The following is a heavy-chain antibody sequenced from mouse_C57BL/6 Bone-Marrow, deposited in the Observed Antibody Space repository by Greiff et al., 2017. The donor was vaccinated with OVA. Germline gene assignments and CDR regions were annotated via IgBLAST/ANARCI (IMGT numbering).Heavy chain of an antibody. Sequence: ESGAELARPGASVKLSCKASGYTFTSYGISWVKQRTGQGLEWIGEIYPRSGNTYYNEKFKGKATLTADKSSSTAYMELRSLTSEDSAVYFCARSYYGNYLSWFAYWGQGTLVTVSA. CDR3: ARSYYGNYLSWFAY. J-gene: IGHJ3*01. CDR2: IYPRSGNT. V-gene: IGHV1-81*01. CDR1: GYTFTSYG. D-gene: IGHD2-10*01.